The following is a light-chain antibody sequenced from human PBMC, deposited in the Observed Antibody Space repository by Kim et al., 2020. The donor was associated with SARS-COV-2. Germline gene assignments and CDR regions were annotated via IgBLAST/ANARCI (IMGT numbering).Light chain of an antibody. Sequence: SYELTQPPSVSVSPGQTASITCSGDRLGDKYASWYQQKPGQSPVLVIYNDSRRPSGIPERFSGSNSGNTATLTISGTQAIDEADYYCQAWDNNNGVFDGGTQLTVL. J-gene: IGLJ3*02. CDR2: NDS. V-gene: IGLV3-1*01. CDR3: QAWDNNNGV. CDR1: RLGDKY.